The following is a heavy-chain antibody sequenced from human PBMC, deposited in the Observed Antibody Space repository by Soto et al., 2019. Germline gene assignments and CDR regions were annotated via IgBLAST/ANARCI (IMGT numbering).Heavy chain of an antibody. CDR2: IYPGDSDT. J-gene: IGHJ6*02. D-gene: IGHD6-6*01. CDR3: ARRGIAARSGFYYYYGMDV. CDR1: GYSFTSYW. Sequence: GESLKISCKGPGYSFTSYWIGWVRQMPGKGLEWMGIIYPGDSDTRYSPSFQGQVTISADKSISTAYLQWSSLKASDTAMYYCARRGIAARSGFYYYYGMDVWGQGTTVTVSS. V-gene: IGHV5-51*01.